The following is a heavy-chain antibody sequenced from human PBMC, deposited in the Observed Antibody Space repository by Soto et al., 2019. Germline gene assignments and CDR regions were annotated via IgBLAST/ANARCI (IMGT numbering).Heavy chain of an antibody. CDR2: IYSGGST. Sequence: GGSLRLSCAASGFTVSSNYMSWVRQAPGKGLEWVSVIYSGGSTYYADSVKGRFTISRDNSKNTLYLQMNSLRAEDTAVYYCARGMYSSGWIGGYFDYWGQGTLVTVSS. CDR3: ARGMYSSGWIGGYFDY. V-gene: IGHV3-66*01. J-gene: IGHJ4*02. CDR1: GFTVSSNY. D-gene: IGHD6-19*01.